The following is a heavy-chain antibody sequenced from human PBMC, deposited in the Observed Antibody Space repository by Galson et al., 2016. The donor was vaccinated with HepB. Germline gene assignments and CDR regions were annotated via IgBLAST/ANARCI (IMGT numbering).Heavy chain of an antibody. CDR1: GFMFSSYT. CDR2: ISFDGHDT. D-gene: IGHD2-2*01. V-gene: IGHV3-30-3*01. Sequence: SLRLSCAASGFMFSSYTMHWVRQAPGKGLEWVAIISFDGHDTYYADSVKGRFTISRDDSRNTLYLQMHSLRAEDTAVYYCARVLYCNDINCYFRRAFDLWGQGTMVIVSS. J-gene: IGHJ3*01. CDR3: ARVLYCNDINCYFRRAFDL.